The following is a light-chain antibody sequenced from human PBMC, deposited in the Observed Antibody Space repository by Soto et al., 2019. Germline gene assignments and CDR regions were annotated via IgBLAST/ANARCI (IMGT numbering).Light chain of an antibody. Sequence: EIVLTQSPATLSLSPGERATLPCRASQSVSTSLAWYQQRPGQAPRLLIYDVSNRAAGVPARFSGSGSGTDFTLTISSLEPEDFASYYCQERSNWPRLTFGGGTTVEIK. V-gene: IGKV3-11*01. CDR1: QSVSTS. CDR2: DVS. CDR3: QERSNWPRLT. J-gene: IGKJ4*01.